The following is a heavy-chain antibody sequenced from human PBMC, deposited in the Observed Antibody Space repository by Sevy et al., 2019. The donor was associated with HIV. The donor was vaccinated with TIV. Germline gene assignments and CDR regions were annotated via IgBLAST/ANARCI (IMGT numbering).Heavy chain of an antibody. CDR2: IYYSGST. D-gene: IGHD3-3*01. Sequence: SETLSLTCTVSGGSISSYYWSWIRQPPGKGLEWIGYIYYSGSTNYNPSLKSRVTISVDTSKNQFSLKLDSVTAADTAVYYCARSNYQYYDFWSGYYKDNWFDPWGQGTLVTVSS. V-gene: IGHV4-59*01. CDR1: GGSISSYY. J-gene: IGHJ5*02. CDR3: ARSNYQYYDFWSGYYKDNWFDP.